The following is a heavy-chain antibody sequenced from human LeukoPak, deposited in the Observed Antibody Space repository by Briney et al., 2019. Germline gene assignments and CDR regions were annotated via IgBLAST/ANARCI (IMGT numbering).Heavy chain of an antibody. Sequence: PSETLSLTCTVSGGSISSGSYYWSWIRQPAGKGLEWIGRIYTSGTTNYNPSLKSRVTISVDTSKNQFSLKLSSVTAADTAIYYCARDEYTIFGVVAPGAFDIWGQGTMVTVSS. J-gene: IGHJ3*02. D-gene: IGHD3-3*01. CDR1: GGSISSGSYY. V-gene: IGHV4-61*02. CDR3: ARDEYTIFGVVAPGAFDI. CDR2: IYTSGTT.